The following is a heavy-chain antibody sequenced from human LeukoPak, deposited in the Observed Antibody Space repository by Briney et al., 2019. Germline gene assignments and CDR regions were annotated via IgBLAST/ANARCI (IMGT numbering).Heavy chain of an antibody. CDR1: GGSISSGGYS. CDR2: IYHSGST. CDR3: ARAEAYGGKRIDP. J-gene: IGHJ5*02. Sequence: SETLSLTCAVSGGSISSGGYSWSWIRQPPGKGLEWMGYIYHSGSTYYNPSLKSRVTISVDRSKNQFSLKLSSVTAADTAVYYCARAEAYGGKRIDPWGQGTLVTVSS. D-gene: IGHD4-23*01. V-gene: IGHV4-30-2*01.